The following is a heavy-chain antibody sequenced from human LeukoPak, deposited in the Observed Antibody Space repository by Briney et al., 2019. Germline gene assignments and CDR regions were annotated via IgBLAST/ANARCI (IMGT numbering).Heavy chain of an antibody. CDR2: IYTSGST. CDR3: ARDRLQLQS. D-gene: IGHD1-1*01. Sequence: SETLSLTCTVSGGSISSGNYYWSWIRQPAGKGLEWIGRIYTSGSTNYNPSLKSRVTISVDTPKNQFSLKLSSVTAADTAVYYCARDRLQLQSWGQGTLVTVSS. CDR1: GGSISSGNYY. V-gene: IGHV4-61*02. J-gene: IGHJ5*02.